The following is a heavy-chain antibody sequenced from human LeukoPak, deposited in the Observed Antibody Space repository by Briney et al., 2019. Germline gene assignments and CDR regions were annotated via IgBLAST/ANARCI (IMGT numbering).Heavy chain of an antibody. J-gene: IGHJ5*02. D-gene: IGHD6-13*01. CDR2: INHSGST. Sequence: SETLSLTCAVYGGSFSGYYWSWIRQPPGKGLEWIGEINHSGSTNYNPSLKSRVTISVDTSKNQFSLKLGSVTAADTAVYYCARALSSSWYWFDPWGQGTLVTVSS. CDR3: ARALSSSWYWFDP. V-gene: IGHV4-34*01. CDR1: GGSFSGYY.